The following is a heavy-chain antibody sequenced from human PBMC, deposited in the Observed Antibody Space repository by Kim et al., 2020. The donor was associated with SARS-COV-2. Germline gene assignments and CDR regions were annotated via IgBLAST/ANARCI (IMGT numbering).Heavy chain of an antibody. CDR1: GFTFSDYY. V-gene: IGHV3-11*06. Sequence: GGSLRLSCAASGFTFSDYYMSWIRQAPGKGLEWVSYISSSSSYTNYADSVKGRFTISRDNAKNSLYLQMNSLRAEDTAVYYCARDAFPGSSWYRGNWFDPWGQGTLVTVSS. CDR2: ISSSSSYT. J-gene: IGHJ5*02. CDR3: ARDAFPGSSWYRGNWFDP. D-gene: IGHD6-13*01.